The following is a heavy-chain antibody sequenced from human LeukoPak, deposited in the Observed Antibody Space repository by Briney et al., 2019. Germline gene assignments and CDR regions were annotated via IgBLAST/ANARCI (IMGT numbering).Heavy chain of an antibody. CDR2: ISYDGNNK. CDR1: GVTFSSYA. CDR3: ARDLSSTQWLVVPTNYYYYYGMDV. D-gene: IGHD6-19*01. V-gene: IGHV3-30-3*01. J-gene: IGHJ6*02. Sequence: PGRSLRLSCAASGVTFSSYAMHWVRQAPGKRLEWVAVISYDGNNKYYADSVKGRFTISRDNSKNTLYLQMNSLRAEDTAVYYCARDLSSTQWLVVPTNYYYYYGMDVWGQGTTVTVSS.